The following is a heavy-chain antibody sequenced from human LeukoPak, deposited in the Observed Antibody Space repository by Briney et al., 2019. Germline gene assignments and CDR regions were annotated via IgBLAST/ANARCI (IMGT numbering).Heavy chain of an antibody. CDR2: IIPIFGTA. V-gene: IGHV1-69*13. CDR1: GGTFSSYA. Sequence: ASVKVSCKASGGTFSSYAISWVRQAPRQGLEWMGGIIPIFGTANYAQKFQGRVTITADESTSTAYMELSSLRSEDTAVYYCARSPQYSGSYSRYWGQGTLVTVSS. CDR3: ARSPQYSGSYSRY. D-gene: IGHD1-26*01. J-gene: IGHJ4*02.